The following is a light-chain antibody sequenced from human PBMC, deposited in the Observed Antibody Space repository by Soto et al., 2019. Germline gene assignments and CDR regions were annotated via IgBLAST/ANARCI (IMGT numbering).Light chain of an antibody. J-gene: IGKJ1*01. CDR1: QSVSSN. CDR2: QTS. CDR3: HQRQSWPRT. V-gene: IGKV3-11*01. Sequence: EIVLTQSPGTLSLSPGERATLSCRASQSVSSNLVWYQHRPGQAPRLLIYQTSLRAAGIPARFSASRSGTDFTLTISDVQPEDFALYYCHQRQSWPRTFGQGTKVDIK.